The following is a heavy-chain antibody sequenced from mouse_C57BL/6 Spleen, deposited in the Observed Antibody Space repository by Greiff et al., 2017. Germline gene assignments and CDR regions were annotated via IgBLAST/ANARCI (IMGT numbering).Heavy chain of an antibody. V-gene: IGHV14-4*01. Sequence: VQLQQSGAELVRPGASVKLSCTASGFNITDDYMHWVKQRPEQGLEWIGWIDPESGDTEYASKFQGQAPLTADTSSNTAYLQLSRLTSEDTAVYYCTTYYGNSYYAMDYWGQGTSVTVSS. J-gene: IGHJ4*01. CDR3: TTYYGNSYYAMDY. D-gene: IGHD1-1*01. CDR2: IDPESGDT. CDR1: GFNITDDY.